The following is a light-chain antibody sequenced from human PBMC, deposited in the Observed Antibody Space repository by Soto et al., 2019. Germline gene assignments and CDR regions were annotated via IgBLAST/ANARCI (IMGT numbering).Light chain of an antibody. CDR1: QRVTSRF. Sequence: EIVLTQSPGTLYLSPGEGATLSCRASQRVTSRFLAWYQQKPGQAPRLLIYGASTRATGIPDRFSGSGSGTDFTLTITRLEPEDFAVYYCHQYADSPITFGQGTRLEVK. J-gene: IGKJ5*01. CDR2: GAS. CDR3: HQYADSPIT. V-gene: IGKV3-20*01.